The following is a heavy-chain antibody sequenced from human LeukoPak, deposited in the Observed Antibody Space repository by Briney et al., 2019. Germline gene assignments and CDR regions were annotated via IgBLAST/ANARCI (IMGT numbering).Heavy chain of an antibody. Sequence: GGSLRLSCAASGFIVSSNYMSWVRQAPGKGLEWVSVIYGGGSTSYADSVKGRFTISRDNSKNTLYLQMNSLRAEDTAVYYCASQGMSRWGAFDIWGQGTMVTVSS. V-gene: IGHV3-66*04. J-gene: IGHJ3*02. CDR2: IYGGGST. CDR1: GFIVSSNY. CDR3: ASQGMSRWGAFDI. D-gene: IGHD3-16*01.